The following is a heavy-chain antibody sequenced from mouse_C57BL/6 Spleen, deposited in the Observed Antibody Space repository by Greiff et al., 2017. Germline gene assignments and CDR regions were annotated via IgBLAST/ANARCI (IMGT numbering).Heavy chain of an antibody. J-gene: IGHJ3*01. V-gene: IGHV1-15*01. Sequence: QVQLKQSGAELVRPGASVTLSCKASGYTFTDYEMHWVKQTPVHGLEWIGAIDPETGGTAYNQKFKGKAILTADKSSSTAYMELHSLASEDSAVYYCTKLCSVRDAWFAYWGQGTLVTVSA. D-gene: IGHD6-1*01. CDR1: GYTFTDYE. CDR3: TKLCSVRDAWFAY. CDR2: IDPETGGT.